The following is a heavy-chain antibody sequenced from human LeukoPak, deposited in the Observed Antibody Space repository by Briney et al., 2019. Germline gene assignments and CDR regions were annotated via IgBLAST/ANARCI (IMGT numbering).Heavy chain of an antibody. D-gene: IGHD6-19*01. Sequence: GESLRLSCAASGFTFSSYAMNWVRQAPGKGLEWVSAMIGSGVNTYYADSVKGRFTISRDNSKNTLYLQMNSLRAEDTAVYYCAKRLSHSFDSWGQGTLVTV. CDR1: GFTFSSYA. J-gene: IGHJ4*02. V-gene: IGHV3-23*01. CDR2: MIGSGVNT. CDR3: AKRLSHSFDS.